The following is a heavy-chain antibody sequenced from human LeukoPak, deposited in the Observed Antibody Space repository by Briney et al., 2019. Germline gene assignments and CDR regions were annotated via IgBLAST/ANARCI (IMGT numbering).Heavy chain of an antibody. Sequence: SETLSPTCTVSGGSISLYYWNWIRQPPGKGLEWIGYFYYSGSTNYNPSLKSRVTISVDTSKNQFSLKLSSVTAADTAVYYCARETRDAFDIWGQGTMVTVSS. CDR2: FYYSGST. CDR1: GGSISLYY. J-gene: IGHJ3*02. V-gene: IGHV4-59*12. D-gene: IGHD1-14*01. CDR3: ARETRDAFDI.